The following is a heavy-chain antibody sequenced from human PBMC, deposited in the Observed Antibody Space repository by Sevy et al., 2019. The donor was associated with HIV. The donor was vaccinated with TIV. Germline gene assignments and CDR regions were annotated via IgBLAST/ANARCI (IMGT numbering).Heavy chain of an antibody. D-gene: IGHD6-13*01. V-gene: IGHV1-46*01. CDR2: SNPSGGYT. CDR3: SSLAAASGLDYMDV. Sequence: DAVKVSCKASGYTLTSHYMHWVRQAPGQGLEWKGISNPSGGYTRYAQKFQGRVIMTRDTSTSTAYMELSSLRSDDTAVYYCSSLAAASGLDYMDVWGKGTTVTVSS. CDR1: GYTLTSHY. J-gene: IGHJ6*03.